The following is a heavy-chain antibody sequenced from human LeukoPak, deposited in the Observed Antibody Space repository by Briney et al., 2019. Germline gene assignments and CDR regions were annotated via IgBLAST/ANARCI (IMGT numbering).Heavy chain of an antibody. CDR1: RFTFSSYS. CDR2: ISSSSRTI. J-gene: IGHJ5*02. CDR3: ARKSDYDSSGYHNWFDL. V-gene: IGHV3-48*02. D-gene: IGHD3-22*01. Sequence: GGSLRLSCAASRFTFSSYSMNWVRQAPGKGLEWVSYISSSSRTIYYADSVKGRFTISRDNAKNSLYLQMNSLRHEDTAVYYCARKSDYDSSGYHNWFDLWGQGALVTVSP.